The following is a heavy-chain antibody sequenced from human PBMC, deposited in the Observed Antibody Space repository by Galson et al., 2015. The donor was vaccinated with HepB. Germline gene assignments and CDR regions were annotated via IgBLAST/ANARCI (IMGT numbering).Heavy chain of an antibody. D-gene: IGHD3-10*01. J-gene: IGHJ4*02. CDR2: ISSSSSYI. Sequence: SLRLSCAASGFTFSSYSMNWVRQAPGKGLEWVSSISSSSSYIYYADSVKGRFTISRDNAKNSLYLQMNSLRAEDTAVYYCARYGSDSLGQDYWGQGTLVTVSS. CDR3: ARYGSDSLGQDY. V-gene: IGHV3-21*01. CDR1: GFTFSSYS.